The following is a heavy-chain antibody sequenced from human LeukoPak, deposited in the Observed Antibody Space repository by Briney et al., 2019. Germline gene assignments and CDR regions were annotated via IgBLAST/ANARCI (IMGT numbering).Heavy chain of an antibody. CDR2: IYYSGST. CDR3: ARGMIGADDAFDI. V-gene: IGHV4-59*12. J-gene: IGHJ3*02. Sequence: SETLSPTCTVSGGSISSYYWSWIRQPPGKGLEWIGYIYYSGSTYYNPSLKSRVTISVDTSKNQFSLKLSSVTAADTAVYYCARGMIGADDAFDIWGQGTMVTVSS. CDR1: GGSISSYY. D-gene: IGHD3-22*01.